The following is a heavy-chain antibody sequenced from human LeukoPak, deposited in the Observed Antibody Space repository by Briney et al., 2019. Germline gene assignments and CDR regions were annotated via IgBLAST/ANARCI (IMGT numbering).Heavy chain of an antibody. J-gene: IGHJ5*02. CDR2: INHSGST. Sequence: PSETLSLTCAVYGGSFSGYCWSWIRQPPGKGLEWIGEINHSGSTNYNPSLKSRVTISVDTSKNQFSLKLSSVTAADTAVYYCARGRPMVRGVIRCFDPWGQGTLVTVSS. V-gene: IGHV4-34*01. CDR3: ARGRPMVRGVIRCFDP. D-gene: IGHD3-10*01. CDR1: GGSFSGYC.